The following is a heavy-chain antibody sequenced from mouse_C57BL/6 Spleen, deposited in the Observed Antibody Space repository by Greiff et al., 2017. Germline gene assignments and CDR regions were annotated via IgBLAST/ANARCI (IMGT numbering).Heavy chain of an antibody. V-gene: IGHV1-64*01. CDR3: ASTVVGDYYAMDY. J-gene: IGHJ4*01. D-gene: IGHD1-1*01. CDR1: GYTFTSYW. CDR2: IHPNSGST. Sequence: VKLMESGAELVKPGASVKLSCKASGYTFTSYWMHWVKQRPGQGLEWIGMIHPNSGSTNYNEKFKSKATLTVDKSSSTAYMQLSSLTSEDSAVYYCASTVVGDYYAMDYWGQGTSVTVSS.